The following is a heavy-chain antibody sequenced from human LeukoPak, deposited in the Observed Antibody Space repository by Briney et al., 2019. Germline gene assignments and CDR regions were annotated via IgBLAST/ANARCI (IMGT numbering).Heavy chain of an antibody. CDR3: ARAGATDAFDI. J-gene: IGHJ3*02. D-gene: IGHD1-26*01. Sequence: GGSQRLSCAASGFTFSSYSMNWVRQAPGKGLEWVSSISSSSSYIYYADSVKGRFTISRDNAKNSLYLQMNSLRAEDTAVYYCARAGATDAFDIWGQGTMVTVSS. CDR2: ISSSSSYI. V-gene: IGHV3-21*01. CDR1: GFTFSSYS.